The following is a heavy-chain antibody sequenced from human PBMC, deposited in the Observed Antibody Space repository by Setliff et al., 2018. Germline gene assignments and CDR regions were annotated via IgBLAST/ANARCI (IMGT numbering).Heavy chain of an antibody. CDR1: GYTFINYD. V-gene: IGHV1-8*01. D-gene: IGHD3-10*01. CDR3: ARSFYGCFNY. Sequence: ASVKVSCKASGYTFINYDINWVRQATGQELEWMGWMNPNSGNTGYAQKFQGRVTMTRNTSISTAYMELSSLRSDDTAVYYCARSFYGCFNYWGQGTLVTVSS. CDR2: MNPNSGNT. J-gene: IGHJ4*02.